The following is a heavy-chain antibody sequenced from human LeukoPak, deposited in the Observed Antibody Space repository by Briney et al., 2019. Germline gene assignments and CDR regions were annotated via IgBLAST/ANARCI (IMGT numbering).Heavy chain of an antibody. J-gene: IGHJ5*02. V-gene: IGHV4-31*03. CDR2: IYYSGST. CDR3: ARVTMVRGVITLGGVWFDP. Sequence: TSETLSLTCTVSGGSISSGGYYWSWIRQHPGKGLEWIGYIYYSGSTYYNPSLKSRVTISVDTSKNQFSLKLSSVTAADTAVYYCARVTMVRGVITLGGVWFDPWGQGTLVTVSS. CDR1: GGSISSGGYY. D-gene: IGHD3-10*01.